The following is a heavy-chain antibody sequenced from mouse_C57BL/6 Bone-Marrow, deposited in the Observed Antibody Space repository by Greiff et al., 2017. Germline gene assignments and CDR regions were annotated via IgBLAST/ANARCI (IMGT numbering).Heavy chain of an antibody. D-gene: IGHD1-1*01. CDR1: GFSLTSYG. CDR3: ARHGNYGSSSYYAMDY. J-gene: IGHJ4*01. V-gene: IGHV2-6-1*01. Sequence: QVQLKESGPGLVAPSQSLSITCTVSGFSLTSYGVHWVRQPPGKGLEWLVVIWSDGSTTYNSALNSRLSISKDNSKSQVFLKMNSLQTDDTAMYYCARHGNYGSSSYYAMDYWGQGTSVTVSS. CDR2: IWSDGST.